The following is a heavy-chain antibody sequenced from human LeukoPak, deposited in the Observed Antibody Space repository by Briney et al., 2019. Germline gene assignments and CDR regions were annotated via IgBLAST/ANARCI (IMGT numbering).Heavy chain of an antibody. D-gene: IGHD3-22*01. J-gene: IGHJ4*02. Sequence: GGSLRLSCAASGFTFNKHWMHWVRQAPGKGLEWVSAISGSGGSTNYADSVKGRFTISRDNSKNTLYLQMNSLRAEDTAVYYCAKEVYYNDSSGYYLAGFDYWGQGTLVTVSS. V-gene: IGHV3-23*01. CDR3: AKEVYYNDSSGYYLAGFDY. CDR1: GFTFNKHW. CDR2: ISGSGGST.